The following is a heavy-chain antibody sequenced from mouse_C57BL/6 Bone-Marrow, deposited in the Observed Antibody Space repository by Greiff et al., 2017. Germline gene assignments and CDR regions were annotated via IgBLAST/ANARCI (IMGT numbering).Heavy chain of an antibody. Sequence: EVQLQQSGAELVRPGASVKLSCTASGFNIKDDYMHWVKQRPEQGLEWIGWIDPDNGDTDYASKFQGKATITVDTSSNTAYLQLSSLTSEDAAVYYCTRSAYWGQGTLVTVSA. V-gene: IGHV14-4*01. J-gene: IGHJ3*01. CDR1: GFNIKDDY. CDR3: TRSAY. CDR2: IDPDNGDT.